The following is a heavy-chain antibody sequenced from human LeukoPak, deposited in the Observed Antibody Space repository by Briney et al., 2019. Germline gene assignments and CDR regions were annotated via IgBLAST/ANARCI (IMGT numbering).Heavy chain of an antibody. CDR2: IQYDGSNK. D-gene: IGHD6-19*01. V-gene: IGHV3-30*02. CDR3: AKVGSGWSLSDY. J-gene: IGHJ4*02. CDR1: GFTFSNYG. Sequence: PGGSLRLSCAASGFTFSNYGMHWVRQAPGKGLEWVAFIQYDGSNKYYADSVKGRFTISRDNSKNTLYLQMNSLRVEDTGVYYCAKVGSGWSLSDYRGQGTLVTVSS.